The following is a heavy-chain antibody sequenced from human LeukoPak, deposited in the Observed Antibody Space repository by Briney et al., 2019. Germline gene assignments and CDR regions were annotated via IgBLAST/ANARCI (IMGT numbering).Heavy chain of an antibody. Sequence: GGSLRHSCAASGFTFSSYSMNWVRQAPGKGLEWVSSISSSSSYIYYADSVKGRFTISRDNAKNSLYLQMNSLRAEDTAVYYCARGGLNWFDPWGQGTLVTVSS. D-gene: IGHD1-26*01. CDR2: ISSSSSYI. CDR3: ARGGLNWFDP. J-gene: IGHJ5*02. CDR1: GFTFSSYS. V-gene: IGHV3-21*01.